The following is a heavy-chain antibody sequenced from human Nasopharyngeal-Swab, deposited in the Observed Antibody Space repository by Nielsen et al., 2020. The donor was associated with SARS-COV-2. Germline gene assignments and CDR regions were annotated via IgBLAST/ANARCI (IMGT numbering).Heavy chain of an antibody. V-gene: IGHV1-46*01. D-gene: IGHD6-19*01. CDR3: ARDLSGGWSSDY. CDR1: GYTFTGYK. Sequence: ASVKVSCKASGYTFTGYKIHWVRQAPRQGLEWMGIVKPGGSATRLAREFQGRVTMTWDTSTRTVYMKLNSLRAEDTAVYYCARDLSGGWSSDYWGQGTLVTVPS. J-gene: IGHJ4*02. CDR2: VKPGGSAT.